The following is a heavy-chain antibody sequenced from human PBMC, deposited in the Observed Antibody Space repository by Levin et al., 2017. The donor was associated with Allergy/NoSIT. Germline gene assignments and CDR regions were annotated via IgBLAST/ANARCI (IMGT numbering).Heavy chain of an antibody. V-gene: IGHV6-1*01. CDR1: GDSVSSNSAA. J-gene: IGHJ6*02. Sequence: PSETLSLTCAISGDSVSSNSAAWNWLRQSPSRGLEWLGRTYYRSKWYNDYAVSVKSRITINPDTSKNQFSLQLNSVTPEDTAVYYCARGGRNIAARSYYYGMDVWGQGTTVTVSS. CDR2: TYYRSKWYN. CDR3: ARGGRNIAARSYYYGMDV. D-gene: IGHD6-6*01.